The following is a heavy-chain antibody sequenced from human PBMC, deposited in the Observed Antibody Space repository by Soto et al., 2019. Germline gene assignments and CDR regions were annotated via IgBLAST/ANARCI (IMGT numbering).Heavy chain of an antibody. CDR3: AKEFRATHIVVVTAIDY. D-gene: IGHD2-21*02. CDR1: GFTFSSYG. J-gene: IGHJ4*02. CDR2: ISYDGSNK. Sequence: GGSLRLSCAASGFTFSSYGMHWVRQAPGKGLEWVAVISYDGSNKYYADSVKGRFTISRDNSKNTLYLQMNSLRAEDTAVYYCAKEFRATHIVVVTAIDYWGQRTLVTVSS. V-gene: IGHV3-30*18.